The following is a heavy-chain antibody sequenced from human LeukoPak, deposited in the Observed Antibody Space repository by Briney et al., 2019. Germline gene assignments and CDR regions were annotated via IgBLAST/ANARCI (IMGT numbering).Heavy chain of an antibody. D-gene: IGHD4-17*01. CDR1: GFTFDDYA. CDR2: ISWNSGSI. J-gene: IGHJ4*02. CDR3: AKDMDHDYDDYGFDY. V-gene: IGHV3-9*01. Sequence: SLRLSCAASGFTFDDYAMHWVRQAPGKGLEWVSGISWNSGSIGYADSVKGRFTISRDNSKNTVYLQMNSLRAEDTAVYYCAKDMDHDYDDYGFDYWGQGTPVTVSS.